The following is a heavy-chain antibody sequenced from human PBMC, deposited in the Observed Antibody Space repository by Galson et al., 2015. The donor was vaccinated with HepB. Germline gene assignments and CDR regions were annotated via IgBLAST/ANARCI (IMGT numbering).Heavy chain of an antibody. Sequence: SLRLSCAASGFTFSSYSMLWVRQAPGKGLEWVAGMSFDETNKDYADAVRGRFTISRDNSKNTLHLQMNSLRADDTAVYDCSKWGEYYDRSGDYERGSLDIWGQWTMVTVPS. D-gene: IGHD3-22*01. V-gene: IGHV3-30*18. CDR3: SKWGEYYDRSGDYERGSLDI. J-gene: IGHJ3*02. CDR1: GFTFSSYS. CDR2: MSFDETNK.